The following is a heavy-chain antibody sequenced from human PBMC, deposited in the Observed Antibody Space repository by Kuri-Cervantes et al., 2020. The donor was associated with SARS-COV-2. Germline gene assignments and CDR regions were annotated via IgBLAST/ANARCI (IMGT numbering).Heavy chain of an antibody. CDR3: ARDSGDWNPDGFDI. V-gene: IGHV1-2*02. Sequence: ASVKVSCKASGYTFTGYYMHWVRQAPGQGLEWMGWINPNSGGTNYAQKFQGRVTMTTDTSTSTAYMELRSLRSDDTAVYYCARDSGDWNPDGFDIWGQGTMVTVSS. CDR2: INPNSGGT. CDR1: GYTFTGYY. J-gene: IGHJ3*02. D-gene: IGHD1-1*01.